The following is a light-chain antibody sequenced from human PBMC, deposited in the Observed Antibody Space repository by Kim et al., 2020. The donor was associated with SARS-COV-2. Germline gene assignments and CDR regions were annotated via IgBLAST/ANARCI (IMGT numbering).Light chain of an antibody. J-gene: IGLJ2*01. CDR3: SSYTSSSTLDVV. CDR1: SSDVGDYND. V-gene: IGLV2-14*03. CDR2: DVS. Sequence: TSCAGTSSDVGDYNDVSWYQQHPGKAPKLMIYDVSNRPSGVSNRFSGSKSGNTASLTISGLQAEDEADYYCSSYTSSSTLDVVFGGGTQLTVL.